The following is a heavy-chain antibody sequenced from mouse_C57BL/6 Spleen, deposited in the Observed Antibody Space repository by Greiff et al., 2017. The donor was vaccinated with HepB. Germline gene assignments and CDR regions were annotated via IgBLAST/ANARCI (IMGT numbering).Heavy chain of an antibody. D-gene: IGHD2-3*01. CDR1: GYTFTSYW. V-gene: IGHV1-50*01. CDR3: ARRFDGSFFDY. Sequence: VQLQQPGAELVKPGASVKLSCKASGYTFTSYWMQWVKQRPGQGLEWIGEIDPSDSYTNYNQKFKGKATLTVDTSSSTAYMQLSSLTSEDSAVYYCARRFDGSFFDYWGQGTTLTVSS. CDR2: IDPSDSYT. J-gene: IGHJ2*01.